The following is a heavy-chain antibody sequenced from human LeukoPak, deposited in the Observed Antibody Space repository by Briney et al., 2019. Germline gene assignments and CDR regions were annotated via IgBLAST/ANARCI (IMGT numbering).Heavy chain of an antibody. J-gene: IGHJ4*02. CDR2: IYYSGST. Sequence: SETLSLTCTVSGGSISSSSYYWGWIRQPPGKGLEWIGSIYYSGSTYYNPSLKSRVTISVDTSKNQFSLKLSSVTAADTAVYYCARHGYCSGGSCYWDYWGQGTLVTVSS. V-gene: IGHV4-39*01. D-gene: IGHD2-15*01. CDR1: GGSISSSSYY. CDR3: ARHGYCSGGSCYWDY.